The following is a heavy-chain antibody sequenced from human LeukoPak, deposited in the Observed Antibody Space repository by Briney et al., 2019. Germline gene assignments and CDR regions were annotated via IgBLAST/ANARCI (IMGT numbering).Heavy chain of an antibody. V-gene: IGHV1-2*02. CDR2: INPNSGGT. CDR3: ARALGGKNYFDY. CDR1: GYTFTGYY. D-gene: IGHD3-16*01. J-gene: IGHJ4*02. Sequence: GASVKVSCKASGYTFTGYYMHWVRQAPGQGLEWMGWINPNSGGTNYAQKFQGRVTMTRDTSISTAYMELSSLRSEDTAVYYCARALGGKNYFDYWGQGTLVTVSS.